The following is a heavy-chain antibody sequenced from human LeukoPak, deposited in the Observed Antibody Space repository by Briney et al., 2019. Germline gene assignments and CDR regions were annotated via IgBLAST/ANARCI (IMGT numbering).Heavy chain of an antibody. V-gene: IGHV3-33*06. Sequence: GGSLRLSCAASGFTFSSYGMHWVRQAPGKGLEWVAVIWYDGSNKYYADSVKGRFTISRDNSKNTLYLQMNSLRAEDTAVYYCAKDPRKYSSSWYPYYYYMDVWGKGTTVTVSS. CDR3: AKDPRKYSSSWYPYYYYMDV. CDR1: GFTFSSYG. J-gene: IGHJ6*03. D-gene: IGHD6-13*01. CDR2: IWYDGSNK.